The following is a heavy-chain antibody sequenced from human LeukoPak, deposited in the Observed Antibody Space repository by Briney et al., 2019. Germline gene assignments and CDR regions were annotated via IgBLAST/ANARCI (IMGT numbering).Heavy chain of an antibody. CDR2: IYTSGST. J-gene: IGHJ5*02. V-gene: IGHV4-61*02. CDR3: ARDRSSGWYPTGNWFDP. Sequence: SETLSLTCTVSGGSISSGSYYWSWIRQPAGKGLEWIGRIYTSGSTNYNPSLKSQVTISVDTSKNQFSLKLSSVTAADTAVYYCARDRSSGWYPTGNWFDPWGQGTLVTVSS. D-gene: IGHD6-19*01. CDR1: GGSISSGSYY.